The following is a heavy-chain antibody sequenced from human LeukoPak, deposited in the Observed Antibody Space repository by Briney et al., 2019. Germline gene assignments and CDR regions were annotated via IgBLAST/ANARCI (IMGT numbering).Heavy chain of an antibody. J-gene: IGHJ4*02. V-gene: IGHV4-38-2*01. D-gene: IGHD4-11*01. CDR2: IYHSGST. CDR3: ARRYSNSYFDY. CDR1: GYSISSGYY. Sequence: SETLSLTCAVSGYSISSGYYWAWIRQPPGKGLEWIGNIYHSGSTYYNPSLKSRVTISVDTSKNQFSLKLSSVAAADTAVYYCARRYSNSYFDYWGQGTLVTVSP.